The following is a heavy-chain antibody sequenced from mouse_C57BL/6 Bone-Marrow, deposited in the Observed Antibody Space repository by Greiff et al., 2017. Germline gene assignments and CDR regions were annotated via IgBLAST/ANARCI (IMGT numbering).Heavy chain of an antibody. V-gene: IGHV1-69*01. D-gene: IGHD1-1*01. J-gene: IGHJ2*01. CDR3: ARPSITTVVAGGYYFDY. Sequence: QVQLQQPGAELVMPGASVKLSCKASGYTFTSYWMHWVKQRPGQGLEWIGEIDPSDSYTNYNQKFKGKSKLTVDKSSSTAYMQLSSLTSEDSAVYYCARPSITTVVAGGYYFDYWGQGTTLTVSS. CDR2: IDPSDSYT. CDR1: GYTFTSYW.